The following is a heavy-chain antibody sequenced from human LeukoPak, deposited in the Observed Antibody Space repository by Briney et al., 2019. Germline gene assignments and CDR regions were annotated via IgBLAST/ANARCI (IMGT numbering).Heavy chain of an antibody. CDR1: GYTFTSYG. V-gene: IGHV1-18*01. CDR3: ATVGAVAGNVDY. D-gene: IGHD6-19*01. Sequence: ASVKVSCKASGYTFTSYGISWARQAPGQGLEWMGWISAYNGNTNYAQKLQGRVTITADTSTDTAYMELSSLRSEDTAVYYCATVGAVAGNVDYWGQGTLVTVSS. CDR2: ISAYNGNT. J-gene: IGHJ4*02.